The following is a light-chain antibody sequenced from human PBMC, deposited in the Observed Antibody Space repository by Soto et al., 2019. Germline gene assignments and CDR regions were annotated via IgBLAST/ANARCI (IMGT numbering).Light chain of an antibody. Sequence: EVVMTQSPLSLPVTLGQPASISCRSSQSLLYGDGNTYLNWFHQRPGQSPRRLIYKVSNRDSVVPDRFSGSGSGTDFTLKISRVEAEDVGVYYCMEGTHWPPYAFGQGTKLEIK. J-gene: IGKJ2*01. CDR1: QSLLYGDGNTY. CDR2: KVS. V-gene: IGKV2-30*01. CDR3: MEGTHWPPYA.